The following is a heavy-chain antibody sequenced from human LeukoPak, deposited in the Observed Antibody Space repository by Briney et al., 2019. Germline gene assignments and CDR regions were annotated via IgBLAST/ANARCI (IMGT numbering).Heavy chain of an antibody. D-gene: IGHD3-10*01. J-gene: IGHJ4*02. CDR1: GFTFSSYA. V-gene: IGHV3-23*01. Sequence: GGSLRLSCAASGFTFSSYAMSWVRQAPGKGLEWVSAISGSGGSTYYADSVKGRFTISGDNSKNTLYLQMNSLRAEDTAVYYCAKDPSYGFEVHYCFDYWGQGTLVTVSS. CDR2: ISGSGGST. CDR3: AKDPSYGFEVHYCFDY.